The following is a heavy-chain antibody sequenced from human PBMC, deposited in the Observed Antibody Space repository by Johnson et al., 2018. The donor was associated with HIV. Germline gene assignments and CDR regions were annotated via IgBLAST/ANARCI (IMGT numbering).Heavy chain of an antibody. D-gene: IGHD6-19*01. J-gene: IGHJ3*02. CDR3: ARAPGWFDAFDI. CDR2: IYRGGST. CDR1: GFTVSSNY. V-gene: IGHV3-66*03. Sequence: MQLVESGGGLIQPGGSLRLSCAASGFTVSSNYMSWVRQAPGKGLEWVSVIYRGGSTYYADSVKGRFTISRDNSKNTLYLQMNSLRVEDTAVYYCARAPGWFDAFDIWGQGTMVTVSS.